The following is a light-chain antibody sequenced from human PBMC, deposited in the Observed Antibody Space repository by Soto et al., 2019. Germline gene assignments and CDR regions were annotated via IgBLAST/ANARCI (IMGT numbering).Light chain of an antibody. Sequence: EIVMTQSPATLSVSPGERATIACRASQSVSSSYLAWYQQKPGQAPRLIIYAASTRAAAVPDRFTGSGSGTDFALTISRLEPEDFGVYYCQQYGDSPLTSGPGTKVDI. CDR2: AAS. J-gene: IGKJ3*01. V-gene: IGKV3-20*01. CDR3: QQYGDSPLT. CDR1: QSVSSSY.